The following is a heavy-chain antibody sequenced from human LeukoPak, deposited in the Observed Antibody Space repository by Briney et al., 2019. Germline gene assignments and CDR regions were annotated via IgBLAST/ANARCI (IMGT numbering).Heavy chain of an antibody. CDR1: GSTFSSYG. Sequence: GGSLRLSCAASGSTFSSYGMHWVRQAPGKGLEWVAVIWYDGSNKYYADSVKGRFTISRDNSKNTLYLQMNSLRAEDTAVYYCARLSANSSAYFFDYWGQGTLVTVSS. CDR3: ARLSANSSAYFFDY. V-gene: IGHV3-33*01. J-gene: IGHJ4*02. CDR2: IWYDGSNK. D-gene: IGHD3-22*01.